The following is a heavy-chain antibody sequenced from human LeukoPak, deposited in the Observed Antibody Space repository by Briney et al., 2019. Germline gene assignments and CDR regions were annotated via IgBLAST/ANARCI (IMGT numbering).Heavy chain of an antibody. J-gene: IGHJ2*01. Sequence: SETLSLTCTVSGGSISSHYWSWIRQPPGKGLEWIGYIYYSGSTNYNPSLKSRVTISVDTSKNQFSLKLSSVTAADTAVYYCARKEGGNSDWYFDLWGRGTLVTVSS. CDR1: GGSISSHY. CDR3: ARKEGGNSDWYFDL. CDR2: IYYSGST. D-gene: IGHD4-23*01. V-gene: IGHV4-59*11.